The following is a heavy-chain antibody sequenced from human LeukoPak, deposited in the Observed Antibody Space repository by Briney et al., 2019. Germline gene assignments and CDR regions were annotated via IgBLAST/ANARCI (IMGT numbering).Heavy chain of an antibody. D-gene: IGHD3-10*01. CDR3: ARNRRNYYAEEVYFDY. CDR2: INQDGTEK. J-gene: IGHJ4*02. Sequence: PGGSLRLSCAASGFTFNNYPMIWVRQAPGKGLEWVASINQDGTEKFSVDSVKGRFTISRDNARNSMYFEMNSLRAEDTAFYYCARNRRNYYAEEVYFDYWGQGALVTVSS. V-gene: IGHV3-7*03. CDR1: GFTFNNYP.